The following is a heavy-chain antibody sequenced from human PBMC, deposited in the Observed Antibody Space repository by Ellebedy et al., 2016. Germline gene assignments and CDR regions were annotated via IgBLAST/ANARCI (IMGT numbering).Heavy chain of an antibody. Sequence: SETLSLXXTVSGGSISSSSYYWGWIRQPPGKGLEWIGSIYYSGSTYYNPSLKSRVTISVDTSKNQFSLKLSSVTAADTAVYYCARTYYYDSSGYPDFDYWGQGTLVTVSS. CDR2: IYYSGST. V-gene: IGHV4-39*07. CDR1: GGSISSSSYY. J-gene: IGHJ4*02. D-gene: IGHD3-22*01. CDR3: ARTYYYDSSGYPDFDY.